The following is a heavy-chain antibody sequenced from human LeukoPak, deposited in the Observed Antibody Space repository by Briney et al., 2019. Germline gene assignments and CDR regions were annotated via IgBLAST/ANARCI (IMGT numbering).Heavy chain of an antibody. CDR2: VSYDASKQ. CDR3: AKSYNGYESKPDY. V-gene: IGHV3-30*04. J-gene: IGHJ4*02. Sequence: GGSLRLSCAASGFTFSTSSMHWVRQAPGKGLEWVAVVSYDASKQYYADSVKGRFTISRDNSKITLYLQMNSLRAEDTAVYYCAKSYNGYESKPDYWGQGTLVTVSS. D-gene: IGHD5-12*01. CDR1: GFTFSTSS.